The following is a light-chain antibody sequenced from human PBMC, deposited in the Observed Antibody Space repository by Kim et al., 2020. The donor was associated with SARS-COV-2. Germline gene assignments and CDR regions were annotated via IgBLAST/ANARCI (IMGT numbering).Light chain of an antibody. Sequence: NFMLTQPHSESESPGKTVTISCTRSSGSIASNYVQWYQQRPGSAPTTVIYEDNQRPSGVPDRFSGSIDSSPNSASLTISGLKTEDEADYYCQSYDSSNVVFGGGTQLTVL. CDR3: QSYDSSNVV. V-gene: IGLV6-57*04. J-gene: IGLJ2*01. CDR1: SGSIASNY. CDR2: EDN.